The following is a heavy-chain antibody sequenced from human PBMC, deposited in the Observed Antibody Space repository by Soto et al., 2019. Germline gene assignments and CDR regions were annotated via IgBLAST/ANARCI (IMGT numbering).Heavy chain of an antibody. CDR1: GGSISSGGYY. V-gene: IGHV4-31*03. J-gene: IGHJ3*02. D-gene: IGHD4-17*01. CDR2: IYYSGST. Sequence: QVQLQESGPGLVKPSQTLSLTCTVSGGSISSGGYYWSWIRQHPGKGLEWIGYIYYSGSTYYNPSLKSRVTXXVXTXXNQFSLKLSSVTAADTAVYYCARECGDYGTDAFDIWGQGTMVTVSS. CDR3: ARECGDYGTDAFDI.